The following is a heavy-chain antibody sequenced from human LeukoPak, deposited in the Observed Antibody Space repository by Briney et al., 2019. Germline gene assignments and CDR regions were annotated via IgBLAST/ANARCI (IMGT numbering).Heavy chain of an antibody. D-gene: IGHD3-16*01. J-gene: IGHJ6*03. CDR3: ARETSQKGAHYMDV. CDR1: GASITSASYF. CDR2: IYYSGIT. V-gene: IGHV4-39*07. Sequence: PSETLSLTCSVSGASITSASYFWGWIRQPPGKGLEWIGTIYYSGITYYNPSLKSRVTISVDTSKNQFSLKLSSVTAADTAVYYCARETSQKGAHYMDVWGKGTTITISS.